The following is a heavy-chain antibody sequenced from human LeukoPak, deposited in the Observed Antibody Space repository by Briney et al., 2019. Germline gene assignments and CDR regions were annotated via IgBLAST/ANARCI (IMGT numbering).Heavy chain of an antibody. CDR2: ISWNSGSI. J-gene: IGHJ2*01. Sequence: GRSLRLSCAASGFTFYDYAMHWVRQAPGKGLEWVSGISWNSGSIVYADSVKVRFIISRDYAKNSLYLEMNSLRAEDTALYYCAKDHGGNLDWYFDLWGRGTLVTVSS. CDR3: AKDHGGNLDWYFDL. V-gene: IGHV3-9*01. D-gene: IGHD4-23*01. CDR1: GFTFYDYA.